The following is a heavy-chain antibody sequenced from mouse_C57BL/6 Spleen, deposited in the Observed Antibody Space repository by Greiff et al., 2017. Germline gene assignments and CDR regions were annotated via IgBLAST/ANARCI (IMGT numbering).Heavy chain of an antibody. CDR2: IYPRSGNT. V-gene: IGHV1-81*01. CDR1: GYTFTSYG. D-gene: IGHD1-1*01. CDR3: ARGYGSSYLYYFDY. Sequence: VQLQQSGAELARPGASVKLSCKASGYTFTSYGISWVKQRTGQGLEWIGEIYPRSGNTCYNEKFKGKATMTADKSSSTAYMELRSLTSEDSAVYFCARGYGSSYLYYFDYWGQGTTLTVSS. J-gene: IGHJ2*01.